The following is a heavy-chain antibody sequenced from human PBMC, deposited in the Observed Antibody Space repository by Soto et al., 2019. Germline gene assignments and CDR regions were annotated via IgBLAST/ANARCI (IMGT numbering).Heavy chain of an antibody. CDR1: GFTFSSYA. V-gene: IGHV3-23*01. J-gene: IGHJ6*02. CDR2: IIGSGGRT. Sequence: EVQLLESGGGLVQPGGSLRLSCAASGFTFSSYAMSWVRQAPGKGLEWVSAIIGSGGRTYYADSVKGRFTISRDNSKNTLYLQMNSLRVEDTAVYYCAKDRIMGSTTFWGMDVWCQGTTVTVSS. D-gene: IGHD3-16*01. CDR3: AKDRIMGSTTFWGMDV.